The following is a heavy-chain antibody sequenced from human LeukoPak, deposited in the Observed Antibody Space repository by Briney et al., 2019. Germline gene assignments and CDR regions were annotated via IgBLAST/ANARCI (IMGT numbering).Heavy chain of an antibody. CDR1: GYTLTELS. D-gene: IGHD6-19*01. V-gene: IGHV1-24*01. CDR3: ATCQGGYSSGWYGNWFDP. Sequence: ASVKVSCKVSGYTLTELSMHWVRQAPGKGLEWVGGFDPEDGETIYAQKFQGRVTMTEDTSTDTAYMELSSLRSEDTAVYYCATCQGGYSSGWYGNWFDPWGQGTLVTVSS. CDR2: FDPEDGET. J-gene: IGHJ5*02.